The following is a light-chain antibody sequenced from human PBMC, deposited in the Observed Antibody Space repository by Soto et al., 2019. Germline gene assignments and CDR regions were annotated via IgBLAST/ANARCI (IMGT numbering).Light chain of an antibody. CDR3: QQSGNGFT. Sequence: EIVLTQSPATLSLSPGERATLSCRASQSVSSNLAWYQQKSGQTPRLLIYDASNRATGIPARFSGSGSGTDFTLTISSLEPEDFAVYFCQQSGNGFTFGQGTRLEIK. CDR2: DAS. J-gene: IGKJ5*01. V-gene: IGKV3-11*01. CDR1: QSVSSN.